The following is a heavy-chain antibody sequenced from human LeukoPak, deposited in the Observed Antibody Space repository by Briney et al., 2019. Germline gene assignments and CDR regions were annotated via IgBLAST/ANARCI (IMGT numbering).Heavy chain of an antibody. CDR1: GGSISSYY. V-gene: IGHV4-59*01. D-gene: IGHD3-10*01. Sequence: SSETLSLTCTVSGGSISSYYWSWIRQPPGKGLEWIGYIYYSGSTNYNPSLKSRVTISVDTSKNQFSLKLSSVTAADTAVYYCARVFGGITMVRGACMDVWGQGTTVTVSS. J-gene: IGHJ6*02. CDR3: ARVFGGITMVRGACMDV. CDR2: IYYSGST.